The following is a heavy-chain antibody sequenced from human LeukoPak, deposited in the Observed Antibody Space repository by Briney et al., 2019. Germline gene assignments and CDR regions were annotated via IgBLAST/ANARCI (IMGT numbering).Heavy chain of an antibody. CDR1: GYSISSGFY. CDR2: ILRSGDT. D-gene: IGHD5-18*01. CDR3: ASRGYSYVNFDY. Sequence: SETLSLTCTVSGYSISSGFYWGWIRQPPGKGLEWIGTILRSGDTYYNPSLKSRVTISVDMSKNQFSLKLSSVTAADTAVYYCASRGYSYVNFDYWGQGTLVTVSS. V-gene: IGHV4-38-2*02. J-gene: IGHJ4*02.